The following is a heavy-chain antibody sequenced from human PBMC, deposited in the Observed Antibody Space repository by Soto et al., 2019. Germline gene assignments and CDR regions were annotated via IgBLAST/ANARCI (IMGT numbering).Heavy chain of an antibody. V-gene: IGHV4-59*08. Sequence: SETLSLTCTVSGGSISSYYWIWIRQPPGKGLEWIGYIYYSGSTNYNPSLKSRVTISVDTSKNQFSLKLSSVTAADTAVYYCARLLRFLEWPGYYYYYYMDVWGKGTTVTVSS. D-gene: IGHD3-3*01. J-gene: IGHJ6*03. CDR2: IYYSGST. CDR3: ARLLRFLEWPGYYYYYYMDV. CDR1: GGSISSYY.